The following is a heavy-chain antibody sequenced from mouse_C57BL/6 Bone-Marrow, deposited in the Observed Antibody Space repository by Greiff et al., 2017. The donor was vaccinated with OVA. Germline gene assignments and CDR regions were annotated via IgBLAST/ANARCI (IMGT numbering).Heavy chain of an antibody. CDR1: GFTFSSYA. CDR3: ARADDGYFAMDY. D-gene: IGHD2-3*01. Sequence: EVMLVESGGGLVKPGGSLKLSCAASGFTFSSYAMSWVRQTPEKRLEWVATISDGGSYTYYPDNVKGRFTISRDNAKNNLYLQMSHLKSEDTAMYYCARADDGYFAMDYLGQGTSVTVSS. V-gene: IGHV5-4*03. J-gene: IGHJ4*01. CDR2: ISDGGSYT.